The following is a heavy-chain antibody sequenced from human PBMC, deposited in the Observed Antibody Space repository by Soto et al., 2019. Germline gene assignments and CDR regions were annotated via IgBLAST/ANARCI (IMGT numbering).Heavy chain of an antibody. Sequence: AASVKVSCKASGYTFTSYGISWVRQAPGQGLEWMGWISAYNGNTNYAQKLQGRVTMTTDTSTSTAYMELRSLRSDDTAAYYCAKDMRGSGSYYIYGMDVWGQGTTVTVSS. J-gene: IGHJ6*02. CDR3: AKDMRGSGSYYIYGMDV. CDR1: GYTFTSYG. D-gene: IGHD3-10*01. V-gene: IGHV1-18*01. CDR2: ISAYNGNT.